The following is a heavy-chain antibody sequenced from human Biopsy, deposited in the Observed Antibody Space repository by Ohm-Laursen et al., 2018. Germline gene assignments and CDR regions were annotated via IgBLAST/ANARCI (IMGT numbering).Heavy chain of an antibody. Sequence: SLRLSCTASGFTFSDCAMNWVRQAPGKGLEWVSTISGSGGNTYYADSVRGRFTVSGDGSKSTLYLQMSSLSAEDTAFYYCAKGGYCTTSSCYMDLDYWGQGTLVTVSS. J-gene: IGHJ4*02. CDR3: AKGGYCTTSSCYMDLDY. CDR1: GFTFSDCA. D-gene: IGHD2-2*02. CDR2: ISGSGGNT. V-gene: IGHV3-23*01.